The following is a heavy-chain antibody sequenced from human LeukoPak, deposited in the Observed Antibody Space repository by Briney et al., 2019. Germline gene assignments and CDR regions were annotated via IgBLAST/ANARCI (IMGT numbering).Heavy chain of an antibody. Sequence: SETLSLTCTVSGGSISSGDYYWSWIRQPPGKGLEWIGYIYYSGSTYYNPSLKSRVTISVDTSKNQFSLKLSSVTAAYTAVYYCARNDSWSGPPPLYWGQGTLVTVSS. J-gene: IGHJ4*02. CDR3: ARNDSWSGPPPLY. CDR1: GGSISSGDYY. V-gene: IGHV4-30-4*08. CDR2: IYYSGST. D-gene: IGHD3-3*01.